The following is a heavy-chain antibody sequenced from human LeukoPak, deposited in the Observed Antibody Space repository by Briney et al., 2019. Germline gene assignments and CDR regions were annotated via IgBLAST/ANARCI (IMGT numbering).Heavy chain of an antibody. CDR2: IYYSGST. Sequence: SQTLSLTCTVSGGSISSGGYYWSWIRQHPGKGLEWIGYIYYSGSTYYNPSLKSRVTISVDTSKNQFSLKLSSVTAADTAVYYCARVDYYDSSGNRMVREVAGYYYYYMDVWGKGTTVTVSS. V-gene: IGHV4-31*03. CDR1: GGSISSGGYY. D-gene: IGHD3-22*01. J-gene: IGHJ6*03. CDR3: ARVDYYDSSGNRMVREVAGYYYYYMDV.